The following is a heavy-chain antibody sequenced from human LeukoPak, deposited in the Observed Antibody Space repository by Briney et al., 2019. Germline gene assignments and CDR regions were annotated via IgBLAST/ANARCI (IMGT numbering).Heavy chain of an antibody. J-gene: IGHJ4*02. CDR2: ISASGGHT. CDR3: AKRAPYYFDY. Sequence: PGGSLRLSCAASGFTLSSYGMSWVRQAPGKGLEWVSAISASGGHTYYADSVKGRFTISRDNSKNTLYLQMNSLRAEDTAVYYCAKRAPYYFDYWGQGTLVTVSS. CDR1: GFTLSSYG. V-gene: IGHV3-23*01.